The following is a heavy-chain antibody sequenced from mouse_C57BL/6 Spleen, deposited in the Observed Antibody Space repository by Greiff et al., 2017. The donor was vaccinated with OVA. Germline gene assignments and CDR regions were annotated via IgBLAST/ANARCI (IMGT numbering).Heavy chain of an antibody. CDR1: GYTFTSYW. CDR2: IYPGSGST. V-gene: IGHV1-55*01. J-gene: IGHJ3*01. CDR3: ARGATMVTTGGAWFAY. D-gene: IGHD2-2*01. Sequence: QVQLQQSGAELVKPGASVKMSCKASGYTFTSYWITWVKQRPGQGLEWIGDIYPGSGSTNYNEKFKSKATLTVDTSSSTAYMQLSSLTSEDSAVYYCARGATMVTTGGAWFAYWGQGTLVTVSA.